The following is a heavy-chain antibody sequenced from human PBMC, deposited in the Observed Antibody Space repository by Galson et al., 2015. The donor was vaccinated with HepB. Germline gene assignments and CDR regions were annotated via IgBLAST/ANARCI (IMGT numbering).Heavy chain of an antibody. V-gene: IGHV3-53*04. CDR1: GFTVSSNY. D-gene: IGHD3-10*01. Sequence: SLRLSCAASGFTVSSNYMSWVRQAPGKGLEWVSVIYSGGSTYYADSVKGRFTISRHNSKNTLYLQMNSLRAEDTAVYYCARDRYGSRKNYYYYYGMDVWGQGTTVTVSS. CDR2: IYSGGST. J-gene: IGHJ6*02. CDR3: ARDRYGSRKNYYYYYGMDV.